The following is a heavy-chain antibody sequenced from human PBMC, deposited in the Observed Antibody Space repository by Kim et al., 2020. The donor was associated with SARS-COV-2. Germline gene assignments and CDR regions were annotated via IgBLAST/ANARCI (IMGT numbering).Heavy chain of an antibody. CDR2: IYYSGST. CDR3: ARDTPGSSGSQEKDTINWFDP. CDR1: GGSISSGGYY. V-gene: IGHV4-31*03. Sequence: SETLSLTCTVSGGSISSGGYYWSWIRQHPGKGLEWIGYIYYSGSTYYNPSLKSRVTISVDTSKNQFSLKLSSVTAADTAVYYCARDTPGSSGSQEKDTINWFDPWGQGTLVTVSS. D-gene: IGHD6-13*01. J-gene: IGHJ5*02.